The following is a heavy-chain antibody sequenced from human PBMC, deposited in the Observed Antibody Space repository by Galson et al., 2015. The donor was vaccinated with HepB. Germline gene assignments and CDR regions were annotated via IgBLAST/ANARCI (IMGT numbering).Heavy chain of an antibody. Sequence: SLRLSCASSGFPFNGYALHWVRQAPGKGLEWLAVISFDGRSVYYGDSVKGRFTVSRDNSRSTLFLQMNSLRPDDTAVYYCAKNFAQWLVLGGFCDMWGQGALVSVSS. CDR3: AKNFAQWLVLGGFCDM. V-gene: IGHV3-30-3*02. D-gene: IGHD3-22*01. CDR2: ISFDGRSV. CDR1: GFPFNGYA. J-gene: IGHJ4*02.